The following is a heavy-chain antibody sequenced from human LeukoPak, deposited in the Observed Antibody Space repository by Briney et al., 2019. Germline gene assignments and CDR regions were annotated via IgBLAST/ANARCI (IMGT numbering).Heavy chain of an antibody. D-gene: IGHD2-8*02. CDR2: IDTSGDNT. V-gene: IGHV3-23*01. CDR1: GVTFRNYA. Sequence: GGSLRLSCAASGVTFRNYAMSWVRQAPGKGLEWVSAIDTSGDNTYYADSVKGRFTISRDNSRNTLFLQMNSLRAEDTAVYYCAKHWSRFDYWGQGTLVTVSS. CDR3: AKHWSRFDY. J-gene: IGHJ4*02.